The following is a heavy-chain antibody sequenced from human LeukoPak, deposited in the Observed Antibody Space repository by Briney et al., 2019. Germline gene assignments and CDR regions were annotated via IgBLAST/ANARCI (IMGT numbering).Heavy chain of an antibody. D-gene: IGHD5-18*01. CDR3: ARVGVQLWSGAAVES. V-gene: IGHV3-7*05. Sequence: GGSLRLSCVGSEFTFSTYWMSWVRQAPGKGLEWLANIKQDGSEEYYVDSVKGRFTISRDNAKNSLYLQINSLRADDTAIYYCARVGVQLWSGAAVESWGQGTLVTVSS. CDR2: IKQDGSEE. CDR1: EFTFSTYW. J-gene: IGHJ5*02.